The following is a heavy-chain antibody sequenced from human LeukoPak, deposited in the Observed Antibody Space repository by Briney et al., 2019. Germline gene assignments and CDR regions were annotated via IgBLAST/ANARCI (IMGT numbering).Heavy chain of an antibody. CDR3: ARDNPTTVTPYYYYGMDV. D-gene: IGHD4-17*01. V-gene: IGHV3-48*03. CDR1: GFTFSSYE. J-gene: IGHJ6*02. CDR2: ISSSGSTI. Sequence: GGSLRLSCAASGFTFSSYEMNWVRQAPGKGLEWVSYISSSGSTIYYADSVKGRFTISGDNAKNSLYLQMNSLRAEDTAVYYCARDNPTTVTPYYYYGMDVWGQGTTVTVSS.